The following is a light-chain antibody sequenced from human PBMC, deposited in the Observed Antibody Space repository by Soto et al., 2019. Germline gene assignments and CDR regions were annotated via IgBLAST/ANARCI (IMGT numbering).Light chain of an antibody. CDR1: QDIRNE. V-gene: IGKV1-6*01. CDR3: LQDNKYPRT. J-gene: IGKJ1*01. Sequence: AIQMTQSPSSLSAFVGDRVTITCRASQDIRNELGWYQQRPGKAPKLLIYAASTLESGVPLRFSASGSGTDFTLSISSLRPEDVATCYCLQDNKYPRTFGQGTKVEI. CDR2: AAS.